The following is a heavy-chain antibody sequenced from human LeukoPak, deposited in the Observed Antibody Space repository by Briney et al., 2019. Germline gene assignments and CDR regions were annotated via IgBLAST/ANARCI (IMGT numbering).Heavy chain of an antibody. J-gene: IGHJ4*02. V-gene: IGHV1-46*01. Sequence: ASVKVSCTASGYTFTSYYMHWVRQAPGQGLEWMGIINPSGGSTSYAQKFQGRVTMTRDTSTSTVYMELSSLRSEDTAVYYCARSRRPDYYGSGSYFYFDYWGQGTLVTVSS. CDR1: GYTFTSYY. CDR3: ARSRRPDYYGSGSYFYFDY. D-gene: IGHD3-10*01. CDR2: INPSGGST.